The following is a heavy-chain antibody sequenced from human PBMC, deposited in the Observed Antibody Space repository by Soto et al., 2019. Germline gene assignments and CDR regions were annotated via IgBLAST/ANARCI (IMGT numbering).Heavy chain of an antibody. CDR1: GDTISNYV. J-gene: IGHJ4*02. V-gene: IGHV1-18*01. Sequence: PAEVACKASGDTISNYVISGVRQATGKGREWMGWISAYNGNTNYAQKFQGRVTMTTDTSTSTAYMELRSLGSDDTAVYYCARDLRAHSVDYWGQGILVTVSS. CDR3: ARDLRAHSVDY. CDR2: ISAYNGNT.